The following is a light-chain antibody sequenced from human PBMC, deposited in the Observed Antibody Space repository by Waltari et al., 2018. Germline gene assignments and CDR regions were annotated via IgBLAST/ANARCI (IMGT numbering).Light chain of an antibody. Sequence: QSALTQPASVSGSPGQSITISCPGTDSDVAAYDFVSWYQQHPGKAPHLIIYEVSNRPSGISNRFSASKSGNTASLTSSGLQAEDEADYYCSSYTTSSAPGVFGTGTRVTVL. CDR1: DSDVAAYDF. CDR2: EVS. J-gene: IGLJ1*01. V-gene: IGLV2-14*01. CDR3: SSYTTSSAPGV.